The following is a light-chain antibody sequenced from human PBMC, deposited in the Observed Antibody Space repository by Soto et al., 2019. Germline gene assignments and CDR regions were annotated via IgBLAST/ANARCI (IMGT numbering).Light chain of an antibody. CDR1: SSDVGGYGY. J-gene: IGLJ1*01. Sequence: HSALTQPASVSGSPGQSITISCTGTSSDVGGYGYVSWYQQHPGKVPKLMIYEVSNRPSGVSNRFSGSKSGNTASLTISGLQAEDEADYYCSSYTSGSTYVFGTGTKLTVL. CDR3: SSYTSGSTYV. CDR2: EVS. V-gene: IGLV2-14*01.